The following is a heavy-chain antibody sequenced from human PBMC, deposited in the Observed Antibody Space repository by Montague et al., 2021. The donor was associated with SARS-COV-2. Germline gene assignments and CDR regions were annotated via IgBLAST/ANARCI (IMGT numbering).Heavy chain of an antibody. CDR1: RFSLSTSGVG. CDR2: XYWDDDK. J-gene: IGHJ5*02. V-gene: IGHV2-5*02. CDR3: AHRPTLYSGYVASPFDP. Sequence: PALVKPTQTLTLTCTFSRFSLSTSGVGVGWIRQPPGKALEWLALXYWDDDKHYSPSLKSRLTITKDTSKNQVVLTMTNMDPVDTATYYCAHRPTLYSGYVASPFDPWGQGTLVTVSS. D-gene: IGHD5-12*01.